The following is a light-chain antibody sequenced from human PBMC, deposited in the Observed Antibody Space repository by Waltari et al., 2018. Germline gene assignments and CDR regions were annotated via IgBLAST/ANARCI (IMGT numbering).Light chain of an antibody. V-gene: IGLV3-1*01. J-gene: IGLJ2*01. CDR3: QAWDNFSAI. CDR2: QDN. Sequence: SYELTQPPSVSVSPGQTASISCSGDQLGYNYNCWYQQKTGQSPVLVIYQDNKRPSGIPERFSGSNSGNTATLTISGTQVMDEADYYCQAWDNFSAIFGGGTKLSVL. CDR1: QLGYNY.